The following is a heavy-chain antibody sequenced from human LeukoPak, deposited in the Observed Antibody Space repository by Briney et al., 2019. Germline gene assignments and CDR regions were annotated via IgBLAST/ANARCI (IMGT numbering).Heavy chain of an antibody. CDR3: ARVVVVTAAFDY. CDR2: ISAYNGNT. D-gene: IGHD2-21*02. J-gene: IGHJ4*02. Sequence: ASVKVSCNASGYTFTSYGISWVRQAPGQGPEWMGWISAYNGNTNYAQKLQGRITMTTDTSTSIGYMELRSLRYDDTAVYYCARVVVVTAAFDYWGRGTVVTVSS. CDR1: GYTFTSYG. V-gene: IGHV1-18*01.